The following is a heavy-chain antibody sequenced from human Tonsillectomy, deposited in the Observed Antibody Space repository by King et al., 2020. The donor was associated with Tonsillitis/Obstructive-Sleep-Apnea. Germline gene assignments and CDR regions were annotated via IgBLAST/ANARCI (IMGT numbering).Heavy chain of an antibody. CDR2: IYHSGGT. CDR3: ARGNRYYYFYMDV. V-gene: IGHV4-4*02. D-gene: IGHD2/OR15-2a*01. CDR1: GGSISDNKW. J-gene: IGHJ6*03. Sequence: VQLQESGPGLVKPSGTLSLTCAVSGGSISDNKWWSWVRQPPGKGLEWVGEIYHSGGTNYNPSLKSRVTISVDKSKHPFSLKLDSVTAADTAVYYCARGNRYYYFYMDVWGKGITVTVSS.